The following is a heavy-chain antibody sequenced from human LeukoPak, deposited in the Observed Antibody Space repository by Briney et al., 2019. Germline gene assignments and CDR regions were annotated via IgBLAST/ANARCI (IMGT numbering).Heavy chain of an antibody. J-gene: IGHJ3*02. V-gene: IGHV3-13*01. CDR1: GFTFSSYD. CDR3: IRGGIQVSGIDAFDI. D-gene: IGHD5/OR15-5a*01. CDR2: IGIAGDT. Sequence: PGGSLRLSCAASGFTFSSYDMHWVRQAPGRGLEWVSAIGIAGDTYYPDFVKGRFTISRENAKNSMYLQMNSLKDGDTAVYYCIRGGIQVSGIDAFDIWGQGTMVTVSS.